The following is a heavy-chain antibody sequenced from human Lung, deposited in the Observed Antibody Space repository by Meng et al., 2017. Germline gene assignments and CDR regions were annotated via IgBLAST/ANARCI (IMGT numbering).Heavy chain of an antibody. Sequence: QLQLQQWGAGLWKPSATLSLTCVVSGGSFSDYYWSWIRQPPGKGLEWIGEINHSGSTNYNPSLESRATISVDTSQNNLSLKLSSVTAADSAVYYCARGPTTMAHDFDYWGQGTLVTVSS. D-gene: IGHD4-11*01. V-gene: IGHV4-34*01. CDR3: ARGPTTMAHDFDY. CDR1: GGSFSDYY. J-gene: IGHJ4*02. CDR2: INHSGST.